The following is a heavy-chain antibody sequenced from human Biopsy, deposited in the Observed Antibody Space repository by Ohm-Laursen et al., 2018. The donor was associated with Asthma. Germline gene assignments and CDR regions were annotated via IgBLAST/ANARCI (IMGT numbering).Heavy chain of an antibody. Sequence: SLRLSCAASGFAVSRDHMFWVRQAPGKGLEWVSVIYSGGTSHTADSVRGRFTISRDYSKNTLYLQMHSLRAEDAAVYYCSRGDSSNWSHYYFDYWGQGTLVTVSS. CDR2: IYSGGTS. CDR1: GFAVSRDH. V-gene: IGHV3-53*01. J-gene: IGHJ4*02. CDR3: SRGDSSNWSHYYFDY. D-gene: IGHD3-22*01.